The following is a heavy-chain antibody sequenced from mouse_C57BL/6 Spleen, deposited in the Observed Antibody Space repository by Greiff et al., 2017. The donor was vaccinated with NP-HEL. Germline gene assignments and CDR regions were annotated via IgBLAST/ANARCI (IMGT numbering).Heavy chain of an antibody. CDR2: IDPEDGET. CDR3: ARWGSNPMDY. J-gene: IGHJ4*01. Sequence: EVQLQQSGAELVKPGASVKLSCTASGFNIKDYYMHWVKQRTEQGLEWIGRIDPEDGETKYAPTFQGKATITADTSSNTAYLQLSSLTSEDTAVYYCARWGSNPMDYWGQGTSVTVSS. D-gene: IGHD1-1*01. V-gene: IGHV14-2*01. CDR1: GFNIKDYY.